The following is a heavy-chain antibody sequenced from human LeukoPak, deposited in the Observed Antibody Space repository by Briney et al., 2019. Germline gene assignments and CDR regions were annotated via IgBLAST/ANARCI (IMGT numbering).Heavy chain of an antibody. V-gene: IGHV4-4*02. CDR1: GGSISGSNW. CDR2: IYHSGST. J-gene: IGHJ4*02. CDR3: ARRGYCSGGSCFPFDC. Sequence: SETLSLTCAVSGGSISGSNWWSWVRQPPGKGLEWIGEIYHSGSTNYNPSLKSRVTISVDRSKNQFSLRLSSVTAADTAVYYCARRGYCSGGSCFPFDCWGQGTLVTVSS. D-gene: IGHD2-15*01.